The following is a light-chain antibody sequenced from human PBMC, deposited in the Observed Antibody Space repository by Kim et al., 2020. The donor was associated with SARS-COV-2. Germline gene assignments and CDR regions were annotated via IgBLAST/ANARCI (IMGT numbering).Light chain of an antibody. CDR3: QQRTNWSYS. CDR2: DTS. V-gene: IGKV3-11*01. Sequence: RATLACRASPGAGTSLAWYQQKPGQTPRLLIYDTSNRAPDIPARFSGSGSGTDVTRTISSLEPKDFAGYYGQQRTNWSYSFGQGTKL. CDR1: PGAGTS. J-gene: IGKJ2*03.